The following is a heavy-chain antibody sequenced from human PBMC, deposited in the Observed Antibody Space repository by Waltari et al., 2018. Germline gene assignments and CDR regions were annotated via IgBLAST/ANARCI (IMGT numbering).Heavy chain of an antibody. CDR1: GGSISSYY. V-gene: IGHV4-59*01. CDR2: IYYSGST. J-gene: IGHJ5*02. Sequence: QVQLQESGPGLVKPSETLSLTCTVSGGSISSYYWSWIRQPPGKGLEWIGYIYYSGSTNYNPSLKSRVTISVDTSKNQFSLKLSSVTAADTAVYYCARGKDGEPRVGVIEWFDPWGQGTLVTVSS. CDR3: ARGKDGEPRVGVIEWFDP. D-gene: IGHD3-10*01.